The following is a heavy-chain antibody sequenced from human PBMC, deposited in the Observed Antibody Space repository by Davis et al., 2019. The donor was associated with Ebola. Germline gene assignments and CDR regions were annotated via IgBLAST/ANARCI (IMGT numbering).Heavy chain of an antibody. D-gene: IGHD5-18*01. CDR1: GDTVSSIDGA. V-gene: IGHV6-1*01. J-gene: IGHJ6*02. CDR3: TRGWLRGGMDV. CDR2: TYFTSKWYN. Sequence: PSETLSLTCDTSGDTVSSIDGAWNWIRQSPSRGLEWLGRTYFTSKWYNDYAVSVKSRIIINPDTSENHFSLQLNSVTPEDTALYYCTRGWLRGGMDVWGEGTTVTV.